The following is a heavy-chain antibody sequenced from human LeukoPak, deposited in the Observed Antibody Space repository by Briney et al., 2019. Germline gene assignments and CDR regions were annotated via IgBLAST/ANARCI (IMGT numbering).Heavy chain of an antibody. D-gene: IGHD3-16*01. J-gene: IGHJ4*02. V-gene: IGHV4-30-4*08. Sequence: PSQTQSLTCTVSGGSISSGDYYWSWIRQPPGKGLEWIGYIYYSGSTSYNPSLKSRVTILVDTSKNQFSLKLISVTAADTALYYCVRAYYYDDGGFLGSPYFDHWGQGTLVTVSS. CDR3: VRAYYYDDGGFLGSPYFDH. CDR1: GGSISSGDYY. CDR2: IYYSGST.